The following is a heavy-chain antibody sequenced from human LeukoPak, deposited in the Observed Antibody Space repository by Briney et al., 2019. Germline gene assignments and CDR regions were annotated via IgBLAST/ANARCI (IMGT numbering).Heavy chain of an antibody. J-gene: IGHJ4*02. Sequence: GGSLRLSCAASGFTFSSYWMHWVRQAPGKGLVWVSRINRDGSSTSYAASVKGRFTISRDNAKNTLCLQMNSLRAEDTALYYCARAWDFDYWGQGTLVTVSS. CDR2: INRDGSST. D-gene: IGHD7-27*01. CDR3: ARAWDFDY. CDR1: GFTFSSYW. V-gene: IGHV3-74*01.